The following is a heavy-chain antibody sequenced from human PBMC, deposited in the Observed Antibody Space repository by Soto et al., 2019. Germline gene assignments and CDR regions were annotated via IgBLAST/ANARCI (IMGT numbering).Heavy chain of an antibody. V-gene: IGHV1-69*02. D-gene: IGHD2-15*01. CDR1: GGTFSSYT. CDR2: IIPFLGIA. CDR3: ARIWGYCSGGSCYINYYYGMDV. Sequence: GASVKVSCKASGGTFSSYTVNWVRQAPGQGLEWMGRIIPFLGIANYAQKFQGRVTITADKSASTAYMELSSLKSEDTAVYYCARIWGYCSGGSCYINYYYGMDVWGQGTTVTVS. J-gene: IGHJ6*02.